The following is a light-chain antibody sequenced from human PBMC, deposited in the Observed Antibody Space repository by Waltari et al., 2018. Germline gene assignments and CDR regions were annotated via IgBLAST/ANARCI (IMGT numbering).Light chain of an antibody. CDR2: WAS. CDR3: QQYYSLPYT. J-gene: IGKJ2*01. Sequence: DIVMTQSPDFLPASLVERATIPCRSTQTILRSSTSGNALAWFQQRPGQPPKLLIYWASSRDPGVPDRFSGSGSGTDFTLTISSLQAEDVAVYYCQQYYSLPYTFGPGTRLEIK. CDR1: QTILRSSTSGNA. V-gene: IGKV4-1*01.